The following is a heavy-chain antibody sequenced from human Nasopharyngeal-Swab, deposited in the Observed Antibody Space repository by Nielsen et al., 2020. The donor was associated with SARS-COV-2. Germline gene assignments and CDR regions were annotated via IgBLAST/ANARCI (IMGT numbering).Heavy chain of an antibody. CDR2: VSSTGRTI. D-gene: IGHD6-13*01. J-gene: IGHJ3*02. Sequence: GESLKISCAASGFTFSSYSMNWVRQAPGRGLEWVSYVSSTGRTIYYEDSVKGRFTISRDNAKNSLFLQMNSLRAEDTAVYYCARESDPYSSGWYPEAAFDIWGQGTMVTVSS. CDR3: ARESDPYSSGWYPEAAFDI. V-gene: IGHV3-48*01. CDR1: GFTFSSYS.